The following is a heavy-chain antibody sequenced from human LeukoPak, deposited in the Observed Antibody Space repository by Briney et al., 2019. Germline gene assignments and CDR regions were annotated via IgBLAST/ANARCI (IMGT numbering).Heavy chain of an antibody. J-gene: IGHJ3*02. D-gene: IGHD1-26*01. Sequence: SETLSLTCTVSGGSLSSYYWSWIRQPPGKGLEWIGHIYYSGSTDYNPSLKSRVTISVDTPKNQFSLKLSSVTAADTAVYYCARDFGIVGAMDAFDIWGQGTMVTVSS. CDR3: ARDFGIVGAMDAFDI. CDR1: GGSLSSYY. CDR2: IYYSGST. V-gene: IGHV4-59*01.